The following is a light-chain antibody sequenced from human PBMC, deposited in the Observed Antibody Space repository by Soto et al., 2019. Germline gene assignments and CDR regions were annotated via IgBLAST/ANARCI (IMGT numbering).Light chain of an antibody. CDR3: LQHGTYPFP. CDR2: AAS. J-gene: IGKJ3*01. CDR1: QGINNL. V-gene: IGKV1-17*01. Sequence: DIQMTQSPSSLSASVGDRVTITCRASQGINNLLGWYQQGPGKAPKRLIYAASNLEGGVPSRFSGSGSGTEIPPTISSLPPENFSTYFRLQHGTYPFPFRPGTKVDVK.